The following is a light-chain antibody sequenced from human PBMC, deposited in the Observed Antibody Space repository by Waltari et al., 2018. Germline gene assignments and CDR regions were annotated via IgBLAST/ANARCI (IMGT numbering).Light chain of an antibody. CDR3: AAWDGSLSGWV. CDR1: SSNIGSNY. Sequence: QSVLTQPPSASGTPGQRVTISCSGSSSNIGSNYVYWYQQLPGTAPKLLIYRNNQRPSGVPDRFSGPKSGTSASLAISGLRSEDEADYYCAAWDGSLSGWVFGGGTKLTVL. CDR2: RNN. J-gene: IGLJ3*02. V-gene: IGLV1-47*01.